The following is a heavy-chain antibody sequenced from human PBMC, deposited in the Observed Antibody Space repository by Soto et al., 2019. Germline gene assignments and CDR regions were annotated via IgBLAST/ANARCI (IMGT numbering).Heavy chain of an antibody. Sequence: QVQLVQSGAEVKKPGASVKVSCKASGYTFNSYGISWLRQAPGQGLEWMGWISAYDGDTKYAQKFQGRVTMTTDTSTSTANMEVRSLRSDDTAVYYCARSSGTSYIWSDPWGQGTLVTVSS. CDR3: ARSSGTSYIWSDP. J-gene: IGHJ5*02. CDR1: GYTFNSYG. CDR2: ISAYDGDT. D-gene: IGHD1-26*01. V-gene: IGHV1-18*01.